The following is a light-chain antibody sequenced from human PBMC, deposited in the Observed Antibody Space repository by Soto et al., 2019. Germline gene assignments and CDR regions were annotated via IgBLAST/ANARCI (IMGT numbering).Light chain of an antibody. J-gene: IGKJ4*01. Sequence: EIVLTQSPATLSLSPGERATLSCRASQSVSSHLAWYQQKPGQAPRLLIYDASTRATGIPARFSGSGSGTDFTLTSSRLEPEDFAVYYCQQRGDWPTFGGGTKVEI. CDR1: QSVSSH. CDR2: DAS. V-gene: IGKV3-11*01. CDR3: QQRGDWPT.